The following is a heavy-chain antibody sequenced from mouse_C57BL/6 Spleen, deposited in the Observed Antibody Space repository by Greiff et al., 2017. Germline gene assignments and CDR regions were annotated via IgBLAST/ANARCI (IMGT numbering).Heavy chain of an antibody. Sequence: QVQLKESGPGLVQPSQSLSITCTVSGFSLTSYGVHWVRQSPGKGLEWLGVIWRGGSTDYNAAFMSRLSITKDNSKSQVFFKMNSLQADDTAIYYCAKKGGLSGDAMDYWGQGTSVTVSS. V-gene: IGHV2-5*01. J-gene: IGHJ4*01. CDR3: AKKGGLSGDAMDY. CDR1: GFSLTSYG. CDR2: IWRGGST. D-gene: IGHD3-3*01.